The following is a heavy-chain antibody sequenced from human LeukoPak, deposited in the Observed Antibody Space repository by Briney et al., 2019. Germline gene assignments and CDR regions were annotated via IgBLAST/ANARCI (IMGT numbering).Heavy chain of an antibody. D-gene: IGHD5-12*01. J-gene: IGHJ6*03. CDR3: ARSRSGNDFDYYYYYMDV. CDR2: ISPYNGNT. CDR1: GYTFTSYA. Sequence: ASVKVSCKASGYTFTSYAMNWVRQAPGQGLEWMGWISPYNGNTNYAQKLQGRVTMTTDTSTGTAYMELRSLRSDDTAVYYCARSRSGNDFDYYYYYMDVWGKGTTVTVSS. V-gene: IGHV1-18*01.